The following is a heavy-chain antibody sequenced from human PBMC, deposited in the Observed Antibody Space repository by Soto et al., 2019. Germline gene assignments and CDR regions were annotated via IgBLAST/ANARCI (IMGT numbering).Heavy chain of an antibody. CDR2: ISSSSSYI. CDR3: ARADFWSGYEVGP. Sequence: VGSLRLSCAASGFTFSSYSMNWVRQAPGKGLEWVSSISSSSSYIYYADSVKGRFTISRDNAKNSLYLQMNSLRAEDTAVYYCARADFWSGYEVGPWGQGTLVTVSS. CDR1: GFTFSSYS. D-gene: IGHD3-3*01. V-gene: IGHV3-21*01. J-gene: IGHJ5*02.